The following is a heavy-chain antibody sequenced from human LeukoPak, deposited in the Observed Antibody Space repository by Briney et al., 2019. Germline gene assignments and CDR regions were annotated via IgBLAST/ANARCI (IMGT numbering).Heavy chain of an antibody. J-gene: IGHJ4*02. CDR2: ISGSGGST. Sequence: GGSLRLSCAASGFTFSSYAMSWVRQAPGKGLEWVSAISGSGGSTYYADSVKGRFTISRDNSKNTLYLQMNSLRAEDTAVYYCANKGGYSYGFYYWGQGTLVTVSS. D-gene: IGHD5-18*01. V-gene: IGHV3-23*01. CDR3: ANKGGYSYGFYY. CDR1: GFTFSSYA.